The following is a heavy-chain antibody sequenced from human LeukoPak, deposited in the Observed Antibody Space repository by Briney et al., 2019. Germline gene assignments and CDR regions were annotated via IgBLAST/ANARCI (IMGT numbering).Heavy chain of an antibody. J-gene: IGHJ4*02. CDR1: GGSISISYY. CDR3: ARRAGPFDY. V-gene: IGHV4-39*07. D-gene: IGHD6-19*01. CDR2: IYYSRST. Sequence: SETLSLTCTVSGGSISISYYWAWIHQPPGKGLEWIGSIYYSRSTYYNPSLKSRVTISVDTSKNQFSLKLSSVTAADTAVYYCARRAGPFDYGGQGTLVTVSS.